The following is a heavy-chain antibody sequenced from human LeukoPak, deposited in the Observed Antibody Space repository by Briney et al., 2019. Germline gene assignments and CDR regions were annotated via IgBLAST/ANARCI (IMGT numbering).Heavy chain of an antibody. CDR2: INPSGGST. Sequence: ASVKVSCKASGYTFASYYMHWVRQAPGQGLEWMGIINPSGGSTSYAQKFQGRVTMTRDTSTSTVYMELSSLRSEDTAVYYCAREDGARVWDYWGQGTLVTVSS. J-gene: IGHJ4*02. CDR1: GYTFASYY. V-gene: IGHV1-46*01. D-gene: IGHD5-24*01. CDR3: AREDGARVWDY.